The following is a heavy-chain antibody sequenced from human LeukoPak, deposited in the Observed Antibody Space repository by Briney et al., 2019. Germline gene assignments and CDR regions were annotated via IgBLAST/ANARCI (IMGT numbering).Heavy chain of an antibody. CDR2: ISGSGDST. CDR1: GLNFRAYG. CDR3: ARDYFGSGTYYPYQYYGMDV. V-gene: IGHV3-23*01. Sequence: GASLRLSCAASGLNFRAYGMSWVRQAPGKGLKWVSTISGSGDSTYHADSVKGRFTISRDNSKNTLSLQMNSLRAEDTAVYFCARDYFGSGTYYPYQYYGMDVWGQGTTVTVSS. D-gene: IGHD3-10*01. J-gene: IGHJ6*02.